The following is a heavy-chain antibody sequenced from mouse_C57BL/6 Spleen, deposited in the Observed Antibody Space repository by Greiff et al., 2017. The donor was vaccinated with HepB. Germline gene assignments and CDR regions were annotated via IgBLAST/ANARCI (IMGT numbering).Heavy chain of an antibody. CDR1: GFNIKDDY. CDR3: TTGGTGKEAWFAY. CDR2: IDPENGDT. J-gene: IGHJ3*01. Sequence: EVKLVESGAELVRPGASVKLSCTASGFNIKDDYMHWVKQRPEQGLEWIGWIDPENGDTEYASKFQGKATITADTSSNTAYLQLSSLTSEDTAVYYCTTGGTGKEAWFAYWGQGTLVTVSA. V-gene: IGHV14-4*01. D-gene: IGHD4-1*01.